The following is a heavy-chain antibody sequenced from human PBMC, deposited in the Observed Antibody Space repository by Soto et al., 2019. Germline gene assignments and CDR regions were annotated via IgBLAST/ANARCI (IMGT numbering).Heavy chain of an antibody. Sequence: QVQLVESGGGVVQPGRSLRLSCAASGFTFSSYGMHWVRQAPGKGLEWVAVIWYDGSNKYYADSVKGRFTISRDNSKNTLYLQMNSLRAEDTAVYYCAREVYYDSSGYNYWGQGTLVTVSS. CDR3: AREVYYDSSGYNY. J-gene: IGHJ4*02. D-gene: IGHD3-22*01. V-gene: IGHV3-33*01. CDR1: GFTFSSYG. CDR2: IWYDGSNK.